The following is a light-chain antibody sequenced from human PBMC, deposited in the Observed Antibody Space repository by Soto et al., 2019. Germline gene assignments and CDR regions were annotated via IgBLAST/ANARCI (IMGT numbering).Light chain of an antibody. V-gene: IGLV1-40*01. CDR1: SSNIGAGFD. CDR2: GNS. CDR3: QSYDSSLSGFV. Sequence: QSVLTQPPSVSRAPGRRVTISCTGNSSNIGAGFDVHWYQHLPVTAPKLLIYGNSNRPSGVPDRFSGSKSGTSASLAITVLQAEDEADYYCQSYDSSLSGFVFGTGTKVTVL. J-gene: IGLJ1*01.